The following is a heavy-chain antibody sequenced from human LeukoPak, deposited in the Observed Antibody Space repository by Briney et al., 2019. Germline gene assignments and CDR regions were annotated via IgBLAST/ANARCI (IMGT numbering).Heavy chain of an antibody. CDR3: ASFGPLIAAVRAFDI. CDR1: GFTFTSYS. D-gene: IGHD6-13*01. V-gene: IGHV3-48*02. CDR2: ISGGGSTI. Sequence: PGGSLRLSCAASGFTFTSYSMHWVRQSPGKGLEWVSYISGGGSTIYYADSVKGRFTISRDNAKNSLYLQMNSLRDEDTAVYYCASFGPLIAAVRAFDIWGQGTMVTVSS. J-gene: IGHJ3*02.